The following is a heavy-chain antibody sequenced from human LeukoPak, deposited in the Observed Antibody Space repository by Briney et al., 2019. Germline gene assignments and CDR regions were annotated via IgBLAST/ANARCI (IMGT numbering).Heavy chain of an antibody. Sequence: PWETLSLTCTVSGGSISGDYWSWIRQPPGKGLEWIGYIYYSGSTNYNPSLKSRVTMSVDMSKNQFSLKLSFVTAADTAVYYCARLTYDDYNNNYYFDYWGQGTLVAVSS. D-gene: IGHD4-11*01. CDR3: ARLTYDDYNNNYYFDY. CDR2: IYYSGST. CDR1: GGSISGDY. V-gene: IGHV4-59*08. J-gene: IGHJ4*02.